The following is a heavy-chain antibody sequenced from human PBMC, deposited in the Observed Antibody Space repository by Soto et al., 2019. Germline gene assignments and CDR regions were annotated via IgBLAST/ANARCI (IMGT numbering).Heavy chain of an antibody. CDR3: ATNYGSGSAHFDY. V-gene: IGHV1-69*02. CDR1: GGTFNFYS. D-gene: IGHD3-10*01. Sequence: QVQLVQSGAEVKKPGSSVKVSCTASGGTFNFYSISWVRQAPGQGLEWVGRVIPMVGMSGYAQKFQCRVTITADKSTSTAYMNLRSLRSEHTAVYYCATNYGSGSAHFDYWGQGTLVTVSS. CDR2: VIPMVGMS. J-gene: IGHJ4*02.